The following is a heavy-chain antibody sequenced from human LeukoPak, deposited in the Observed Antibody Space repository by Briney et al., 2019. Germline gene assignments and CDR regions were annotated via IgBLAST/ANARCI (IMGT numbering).Heavy chain of an antibody. CDR1: GFTFSSYA. CDR2: ISGSGGST. J-gene: IGHJ6*02. CDR3: ASLSSSWVGYYYYYGMDV. V-gene: IGHV3-23*01. D-gene: IGHD6-13*01. Sequence: PGGSLRLSCAASGFTFSSYAMSWVRQAPGKGLEWVSAISGSGGSTYYADSVKGRFTISRDNSKNTLYLQMNSLRAEDTAVYYCASLSSSWVGYYYYYGMDVWGQGTTVTVSS.